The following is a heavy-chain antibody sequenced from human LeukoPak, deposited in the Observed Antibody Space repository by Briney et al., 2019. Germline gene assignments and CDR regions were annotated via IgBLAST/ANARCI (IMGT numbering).Heavy chain of an antibody. Sequence: PGGSLRLSCEGSELTFSGYAMKWVRQAPGKGLQWVSVIGSDSTHIHYADSVRGRFTISRDNSRKTLYLQMSSLRVEDTAVYYCXTYEQTTVTTEFWGQGTLVSVSS. CDR3: XTYEQTTVTTEF. D-gene: IGHD4-17*01. J-gene: IGHJ4*02. V-gene: IGHV3-23*01. CDR2: IGSDSTHI. CDR1: ELTFSGYA.